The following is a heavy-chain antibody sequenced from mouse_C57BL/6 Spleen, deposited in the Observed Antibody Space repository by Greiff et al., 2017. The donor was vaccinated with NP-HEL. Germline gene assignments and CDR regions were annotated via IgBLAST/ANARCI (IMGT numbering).Heavy chain of an antibody. CDR1: GYTFTSYW. V-gene: IGHV1-64*01. D-gene: IGHD2-1*01. CDR3: ARGIYYGNYGYFDY. Sequence: QVQLQQPGAELVKPGASVKLSCKASGYTFTSYWMHWVKQRPGQGLEWIGMIHPNSGSTNYNEKFKSKATLTVDKSSSTAYMQLSSLTSEDSAVYYCARGIYYGNYGYFDYWGQGTTLTVSS. J-gene: IGHJ2*01. CDR2: IHPNSGST.